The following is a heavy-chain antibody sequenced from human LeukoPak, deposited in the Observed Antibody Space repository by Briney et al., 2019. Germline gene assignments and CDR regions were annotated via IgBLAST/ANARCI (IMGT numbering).Heavy chain of an antibody. Sequence: GASVKVSCKASGYTFTGYYMHWVRQAPGQGLEWMGWINPNSGGTNYAQKFRGRVTMTRDTSISTAYMELSRLRSDDTAVYYCARGDLTYYYDSSGYYYPYWGQGTLVTVSS. J-gene: IGHJ4*02. CDR2: INPNSGGT. V-gene: IGHV1-2*02. CDR3: ARGDLTYYYDSSGYYYPY. D-gene: IGHD3-22*01. CDR1: GYTFTGYY.